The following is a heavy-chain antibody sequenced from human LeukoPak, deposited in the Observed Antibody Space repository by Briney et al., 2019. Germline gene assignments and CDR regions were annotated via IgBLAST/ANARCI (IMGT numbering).Heavy chain of an antibody. V-gene: IGHV1-18*01. CDR2: ISAYNSNT. D-gene: IGHD3-16*02. CDR3: ARGRGITFGGVIVNLCFDY. Sequence: ASVKVSCKASGYTFSSYGISWVRQAPGQALEWMGWISAYNSNTKYAQKLQGRVTMTTDTSTSTAYMELRSLRSDDTAVYYCARGRGITFGGVIVNLCFDYWGQGTLVTVSS. CDR1: GYTFSSYG. J-gene: IGHJ4*02.